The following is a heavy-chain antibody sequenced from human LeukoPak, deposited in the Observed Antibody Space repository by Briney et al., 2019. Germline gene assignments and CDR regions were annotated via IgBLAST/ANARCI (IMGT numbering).Heavy chain of an antibody. CDR1: GGTFSSYA. Sequence: ASVKVSCKASGGTFSSYAISWVRQAPGQRLEWMGWINAGNGNTKYSQKFQGRVTITRDTSASTAYMELSSLRSEDTAVYYCARTLGYCSGGSCPGAHYWGQGTLVTVSS. J-gene: IGHJ4*02. D-gene: IGHD2-15*01. V-gene: IGHV1-3*01. CDR2: INAGNGNT. CDR3: ARTLGYCSGGSCPGAHY.